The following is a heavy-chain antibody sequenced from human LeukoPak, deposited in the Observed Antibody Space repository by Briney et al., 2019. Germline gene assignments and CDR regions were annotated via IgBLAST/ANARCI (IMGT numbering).Heavy chain of an antibody. CDR3: ARDTPGIAAAIDY. Sequence: PGGSLRLSCAASGCTFSSYSMNWVRQAPGRGLEWVSSISSSSSYIYYADSVKGRFTISRDNAKNSLYLQMNSLRAEDTAVYYCARDTPGIAAAIDYWGQGTLVTVSS. V-gene: IGHV3-21*01. CDR2: ISSSSSYI. CDR1: GCTFSSYS. J-gene: IGHJ4*02. D-gene: IGHD6-13*01.